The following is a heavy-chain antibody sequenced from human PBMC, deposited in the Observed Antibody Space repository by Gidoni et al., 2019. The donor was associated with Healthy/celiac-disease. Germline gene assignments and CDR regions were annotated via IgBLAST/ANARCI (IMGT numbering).Heavy chain of an antibody. Sequence: TISRDNSKNTLYLQMNSLRAEDTAVYYCAKNPVSPGGDRNNDAFDIWGQGTMVTVSS. D-gene: IGHD2-21*02. J-gene: IGHJ3*02. V-gene: IGHV3-23*01. CDR3: AKNPVSPGGDRNNDAFDI.